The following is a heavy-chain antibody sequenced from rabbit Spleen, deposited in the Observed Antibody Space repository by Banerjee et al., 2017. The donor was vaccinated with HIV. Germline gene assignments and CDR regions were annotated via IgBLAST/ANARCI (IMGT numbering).Heavy chain of an antibody. CDR1: GFTLSSYW. J-gene: IGHJ4*01. V-gene: IGHV1S45*01. Sequence: QQQLEESGGDLVKPEGSLTLTCTVSGFTLSSYWMCWVRQAPGKGLEWIACIYTGDGNTYYANWAKGRFTISKTSSTTVTLRMTSLTVADTATYFCATMGSGAFNLWGQGTLVTVS. CDR3: ATMGSGAFNL. CDR2: IYTGDGNT. D-gene: IGHD1-1*01.